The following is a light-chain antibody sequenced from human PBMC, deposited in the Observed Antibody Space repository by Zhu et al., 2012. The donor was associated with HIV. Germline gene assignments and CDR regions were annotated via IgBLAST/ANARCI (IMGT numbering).Light chain of an antibody. CDR3: QQYYTPSYD. V-gene: IGKV1-5*03. J-gene: IGKJ2*01. Sequence: DIQMTQSPSTLSASVGDRVTITCRASQSVYKWLAWYQQKPEKAPKLLIYEASRLETGVPSRFSGSGSETEFTLTISSLQPDDFASYSCQQYYTPSYDFGQGTNLQVK. CDR2: EAS. CDR1: QSVYKW.